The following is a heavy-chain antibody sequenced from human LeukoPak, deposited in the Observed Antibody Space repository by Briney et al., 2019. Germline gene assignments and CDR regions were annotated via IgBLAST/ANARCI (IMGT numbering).Heavy chain of an antibody. CDR3: ARPLYSGYDFFGFHY. Sequence: ASVKVSCKASGYTFTSYGISWVRQAPGQGLEWMGWISAYNGNTNYAQKLQGRVTMTTDTSTSTAYMELRSLRSDDTAVYYCARPLYSGYDFFGFHYWGQGILVTVSS. CDR1: GYTFTSYG. CDR2: ISAYNGNT. D-gene: IGHD5-12*01. J-gene: IGHJ4*02. V-gene: IGHV1-18*01.